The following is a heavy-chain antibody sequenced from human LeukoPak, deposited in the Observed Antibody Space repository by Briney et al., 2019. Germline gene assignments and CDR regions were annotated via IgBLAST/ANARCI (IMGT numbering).Heavy chain of an antibody. CDR3: AKDGGGSLEWLPPMDV. Sequence: PGGSLRLSCAASGFTFNSHAMGCVRQAPGKGLEWVSSITGSGGSTYYGDSVKGRFTISRDNSKNTLYLQMNSLRAEDTAVYYCAKDGGGSLEWLPPMDVWGQGTTVTVSS. V-gene: IGHV3-23*01. D-gene: IGHD3-3*01. J-gene: IGHJ6*02. CDR1: GFTFNSHA. CDR2: ITGSGGST.